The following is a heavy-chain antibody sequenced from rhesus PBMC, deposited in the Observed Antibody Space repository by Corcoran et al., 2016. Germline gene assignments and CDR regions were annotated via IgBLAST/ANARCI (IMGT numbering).Heavy chain of an antibody. CDR2: IDRVGAST. Sequence: EVQLVESGGGLAKPGGSLRLSCAASGFTFSSYWMNWVRQTTGKGREWISAIDRVGASTYYAASLKVRFTISRDNPKNTLSLQMNSLRAEDTAVYYCTTGLLLRSRYFEFWGQGALVTVSS. CDR3: TTGLLLRSRYFEF. V-gene: IGHV3S42*01. D-gene: IGHD2-33*01. J-gene: IGHJ1*01. CDR1: GFTFSSYW.